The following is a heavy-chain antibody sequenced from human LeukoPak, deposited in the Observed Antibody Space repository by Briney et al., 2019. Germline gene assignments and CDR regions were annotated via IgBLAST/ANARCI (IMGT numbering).Heavy chain of an antibody. D-gene: IGHD3-9*01. J-gene: IGHJ5*02. CDR3: AREGMKLRYFDWQPKRNWFDP. V-gene: IGHV1-3*03. CDR2: INAGNGNT. Sequence: ASVKVSCKASGYTFTSYAMHWVRQAPGQRLEWMGWINAGNGNTRYSQEFQGRVTITRDTSASTAYMELSSLRSEDMAVYYCAREGMKLRYFDWQPKRNWFDPWGQGTLVTVSS. CDR1: GYTFTSYA.